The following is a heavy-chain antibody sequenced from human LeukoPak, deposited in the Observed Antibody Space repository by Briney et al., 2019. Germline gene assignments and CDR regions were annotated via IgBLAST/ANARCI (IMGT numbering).Heavy chain of an antibody. J-gene: IGHJ4*02. CDR2: IFQXGST. Sequence: SETLSLTCXVSGGSISSGXXXXXXIRXXPXXGXXXXGXIFQXGSTYYNPSLKXRVXISVDRSKNQFSLKLSSVTAADTAVYYCATDSSGYYGGNYFDYWGQGTLVTVSS. CDR3: ATDSSGYYGGNYFDY. D-gene: IGHD3-22*01. CDR1: GGSISSGXXX. V-gene: IGHV4-30-2*01.